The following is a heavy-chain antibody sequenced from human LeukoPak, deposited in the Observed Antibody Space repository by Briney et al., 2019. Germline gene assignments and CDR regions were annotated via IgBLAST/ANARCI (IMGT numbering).Heavy chain of an antibody. CDR2: ISSSSSYI. D-gene: IGHD3-3*01. Sequence: GGSLRLSCAASGFTFSSYSMNWVRQAPGKGLEWGSSISSSSSYIYYAHSVKGRFTLSRDNAKNSPYLQMNSLRAEDTAVYYCAKGRDFWSGYYLTYFDYWGQGTLVTVSS. CDR1: GFTFSSYS. J-gene: IGHJ4*02. CDR3: AKGRDFWSGYYLTYFDY. V-gene: IGHV3-21*01.